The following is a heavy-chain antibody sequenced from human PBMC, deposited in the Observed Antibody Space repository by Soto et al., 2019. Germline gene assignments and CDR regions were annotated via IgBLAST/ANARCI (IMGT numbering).Heavy chain of an antibody. D-gene: IGHD6-6*01. V-gene: IGHV3-30*03. CDR3: AGQYSSSSVEF. CDR1: GFTFSSYG. CDR2: ISYDGSNK. Sequence: SLRLSCAASGFTFSSYGMHWVRQAPGKGLEWVAVISYDGSNKYYADSVKGRFTISRDNSKNTLYLQMNSLRAEDTAVYYCAGQYSSSSVEFWGQGTLVTVSS. J-gene: IGHJ4*02.